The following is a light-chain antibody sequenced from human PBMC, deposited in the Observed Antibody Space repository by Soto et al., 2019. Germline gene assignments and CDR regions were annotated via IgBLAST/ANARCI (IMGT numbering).Light chain of an antibody. CDR1: NVGRKS. V-gene: IGLV3-21*02. CDR2: GDS. J-gene: IGLJ2*01. Sequence: SYELTQTPSLSVAPGQTARITCGGNNVGRKSVHWYQHKPGQAPVLVVYGDSDRPSGIPERISGSNSGNTATLTISRVEAGDEADYYCQVWDSGSDLVVFGGGTKVTVL. CDR3: QVWDSGSDLVV.